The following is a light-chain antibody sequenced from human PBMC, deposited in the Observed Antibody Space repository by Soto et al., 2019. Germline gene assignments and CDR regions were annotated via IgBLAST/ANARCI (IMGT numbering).Light chain of an antibody. J-gene: IGLJ1*01. CDR1: SSHVGSYKL. V-gene: IGLV2-23*02. CDR2: DVN. Sequence: QSALTQPASVSGSPGQSITISCTGTSSHVGSYKLVSWYQQHPGKAPKLMIFDVNRRPSGVSNRFSGSKSGNTASLTISGLKVEDEADYYCCSSGGSPTYVFGTGTKLTVL. CDR3: CSSGGSPTYV.